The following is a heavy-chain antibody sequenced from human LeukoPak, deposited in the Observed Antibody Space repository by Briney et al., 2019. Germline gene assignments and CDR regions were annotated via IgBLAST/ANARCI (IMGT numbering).Heavy chain of an antibody. CDR3: ASPSITSGGVIDNDAFDI. CDR2: INHSGST. CDR1: GGSFSGYY. Sequence: SETLSLTCAVYGGSFSGYYWSWIRQPPGKGLEWIGEINHSGSTNYNPSLKSRATISVDTSKNQFSLKLSSVTAADTAVYNFASPSITSGGVIDNDAFDIWGQGTMVTVSS. J-gene: IGHJ3*02. V-gene: IGHV4-34*01. D-gene: IGHD3-16*02.